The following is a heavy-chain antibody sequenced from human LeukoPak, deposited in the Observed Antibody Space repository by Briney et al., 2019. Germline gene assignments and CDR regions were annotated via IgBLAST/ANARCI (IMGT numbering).Heavy chain of an antibody. V-gene: IGHV3-23*01. D-gene: IGHD5-18*01. J-gene: IGHJ4*02. Sequence: GGSLRLSCAASGFTFSSYAMSWVRQAPGKGLEWVSGISGSGGSTYYADSVKGRFTISRDNSKNTLYLQMNSLRAEDTAVYYCANIAGYSYGFGYYFDYWGQGTLVTVSS. CDR1: GFTFSSYA. CDR3: ANIAGYSYGFGYYFDY. CDR2: ISGSGGST.